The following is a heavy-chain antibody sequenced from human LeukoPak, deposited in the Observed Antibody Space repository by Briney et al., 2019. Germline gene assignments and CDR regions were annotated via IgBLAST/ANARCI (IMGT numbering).Heavy chain of an antibody. CDR2: IWYDGSNK. CDR3: ARDINGDYVPYGMDV. J-gene: IGHJ6*02. V-gene: IGHV3-33*01. D-gene: IGHD4-17*01. Sequence: PGGSLRLSCAASGFTFSSYGMHWVRQAPGKGLGWVAVIWYDGSNKYYADSVKGRFTISRDNSKNTLYLQMNSLRAEDTAVYYCARDINGDYVPYGMDVWGQGTTVTVSS. CDR1: GFTFSSYG.